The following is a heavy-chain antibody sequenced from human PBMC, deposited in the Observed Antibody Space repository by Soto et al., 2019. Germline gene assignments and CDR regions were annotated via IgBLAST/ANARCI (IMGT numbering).Heavy chain of an antibody. CDR1: GFTFSSYA. CDR2: ISYDGSNK. D-gene: IGHD2-8*01. V-gene: IGHV3-30-3*01. J-gene: IGHJ4*02. CDR3: ARDRCTNGVCYPGGIDY. Sequence: WGSLRLSCAASGFTFSSYAMHWVRQAPGKGLEWVAVISYDGSNKYYADSVKGRFTISRDNSKNTLYLQMNSLRAEDTAVYYCARDRCTNGVCYPGGIDYWGQGTLVTVSS.